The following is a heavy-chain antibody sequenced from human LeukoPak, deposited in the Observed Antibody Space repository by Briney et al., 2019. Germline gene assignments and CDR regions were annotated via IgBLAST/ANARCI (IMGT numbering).Heavy chain of an antibody. Sequence: ASVKVSCKASGYTFSSYGITWVRQAPGQGLEWMGWISAYNANTNYAQKFQGRVTMTIDTSTSTAYMELRSLRSDDTAVYYCARDRRRMATIPTVDYWGQGTLVTVSS. CDR3: ARDRRRMATIPTVDY. CDR2: ISAYNANT. J-gene: IGHJ4*02. D-gene: IGHD5-24*01. CDR1: GYTFSSYG. V-gene: IGHV1-18*01.